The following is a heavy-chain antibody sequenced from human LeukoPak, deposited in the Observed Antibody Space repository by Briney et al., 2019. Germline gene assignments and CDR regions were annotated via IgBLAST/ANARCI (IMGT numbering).Heavy chain of an antibody. CDR3: ARARTYYYGSGTIPGY. Sequence: GASVKVSCKASGYTFTSYYMHWVRQAPGQGLEWMGIINPSGGSTSYAQKSQGRVTMTRDTSTSTVYMELSSLRSEDTAVYYCARARTYYYGSGTIPGYWGQGTLVTVSS. V-gene: IGHV1-46*01. J-gene: IGHJ4*02. CDR2: INPSGGST. D-gene: IGHD3-10*01. CDR1: GYTFTSYY.